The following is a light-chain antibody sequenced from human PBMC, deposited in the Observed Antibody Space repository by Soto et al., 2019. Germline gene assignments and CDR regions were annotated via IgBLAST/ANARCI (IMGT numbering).Light chain of an antibody. CDR1: QSVSS. CDR2: GAS. V-gene: IGKV3-20*01. CDR3: QQYGSSPST. J-gene: IGKJ1*01. Sequence: EIVLTQSPGTLSLSPGERATLSCRASQSVSSIAWYQQKPGQAPRLLIYGASSRATGIPDRFSGSGSGTDFTLTISALEPEDLSVYYCQQYGSSPSTFGQGTKLEI.